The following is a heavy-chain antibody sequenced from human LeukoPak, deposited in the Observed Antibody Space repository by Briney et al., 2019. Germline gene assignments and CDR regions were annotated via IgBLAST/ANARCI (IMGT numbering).Heavy chain of an antibody. V-gene: IGHV4-59*08. D-gene: IGHD6-13*01. Sequence: SETLSLTCTVSGGSISSYSWSWIRHPPGEGLEWIGYIYYSGSTNYNPSLRSRVTISVDTSKNQFSLKLSSVTTADTAIYYCARHVYSSSPFDYWGQGTLVTVSS. CDR1: GGSISSYS. CDR2: IYYSGST. CDR3: ARHVYSSSPFDY. J-gene: IGHJ4*02.